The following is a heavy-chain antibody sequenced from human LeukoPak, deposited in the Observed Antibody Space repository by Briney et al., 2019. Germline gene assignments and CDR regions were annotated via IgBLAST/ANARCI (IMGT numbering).Heavy chain of an antibody. Sequence: PGGSLRLSCAASGVTFSSYEMNWVRQAPGKGLEWVSYISSSGSTIYYADSVKGRFTISRDNAKNSLYLQMNSLRAEDTAVYYCARVGGYYQEVGYWGQGTLVTVSS. J-gene: IGHJ4*02. D-gene: IGHD3-22*01. CDR1: GVTFSSYE. CDR3: ARVGGYYQEVGY. CDR2: ISSSGSTI. V-gene: IGHV3-48*03.